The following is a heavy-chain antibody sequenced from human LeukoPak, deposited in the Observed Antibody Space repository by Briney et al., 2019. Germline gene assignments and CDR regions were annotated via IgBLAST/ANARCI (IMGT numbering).Heavy chain of an antibody. CDR2: INHSGST. CDR3: ARGGRIMITFGGVIVRRAFDI. V-gene: IGHV4-34*01. D-gene: IGHD3-16*02. CDR1: GGSFSGYY. J-gene: IGHJ3*02. Sequence: SETLSLTCAVYGGSFSGYYWSWIRQPPGKGLEWIGEINHSGSTNYNPSLKSRVTISVDTSKNQFSLKLSSVTAADTAVYYCARGGRIMITFGGVIVRRAFDIWGQGTMVTVSS.